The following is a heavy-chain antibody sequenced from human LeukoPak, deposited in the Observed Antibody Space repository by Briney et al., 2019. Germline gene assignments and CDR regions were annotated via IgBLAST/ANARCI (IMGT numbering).Heavy chain of an antibody. J-gene: IGHJ4*02. CDR1: GGTFSSYA. V-gene: IGHV1-69*13. CDR2: IIPIFGTA. Sequence: SMKVPCKASGGTFSSYAISWVRQAPGQGLEWMGGIIPIFGTANYAQKFQGRVTITADESTSTAYMELSSLRSEDTAVYYCARGLVESHDYGGKGEEVFDYWGQGTLVTVSS. D-gene: IGHD4-23*01. CDR3: ARGLVESHDYGGKGEEVFDY.